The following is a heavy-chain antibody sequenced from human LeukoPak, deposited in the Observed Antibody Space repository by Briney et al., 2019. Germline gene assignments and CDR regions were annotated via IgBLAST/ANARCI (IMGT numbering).Heavy chain of an antibody. J-gene: IGHJ3*02. CDR1: GFTFSSYW. V-gene: IGHV1-69*06. CDR2: IIPIFGTA. Sequence: PGGSLRLSCAASGFTFSSYWMSWVRQAPGQGLEWMGGIIPIFGTASYAQKFQGRVTITADKSTSTAYMELSSLRSEDTAVYYCAREWRTAVVVVTYAFDIWGQGTMVTVSS. CDR3: AREWRTAVVVVTYAFDI. D-gene: IGHD3-22*01.